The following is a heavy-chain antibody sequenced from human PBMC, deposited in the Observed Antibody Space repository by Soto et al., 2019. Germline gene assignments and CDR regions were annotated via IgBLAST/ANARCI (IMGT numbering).Heavy chain of an antibody. CDR1: GYSFTSYW. D-gene: IGHD6-6*01. CDR2: IDPSDSYT. J-gene: IGHJ5*02. CDR3: ARHGIAARDWFDP. V-gene: IGHV5-10-1*01. Sequence: PGESLKISCKGSGYSFTSYWISWVRQMPGEGLEWMGRIDPSDSYTNYSPSFQGHVTISADKSISTAYLQWSSLKASDTAMYYCARHGIAARDWFDPWGQGTLVTVSS.